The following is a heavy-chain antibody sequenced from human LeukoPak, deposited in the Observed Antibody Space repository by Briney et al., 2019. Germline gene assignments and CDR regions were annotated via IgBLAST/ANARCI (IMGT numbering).Heavy chain of an antibody. CDR2: IFSGGST. J-gene: IGHJ4*02. V-gene: IGHV4-59*08. CDR3: ARHYYDRSDSYSFDY. Sequence: SETLSLTCTVSGGSISGYYWSWIRQPPGKGLEWIGYIFSGGSTNYNPSLKSRVTISEDTSVNQFSLKLRSVIAADTAVYYCARHYYDRSDSYSFDYWGQGTLVTVSA. CDR1: GGSISGYY. D-gene: IGHD3-22*01.